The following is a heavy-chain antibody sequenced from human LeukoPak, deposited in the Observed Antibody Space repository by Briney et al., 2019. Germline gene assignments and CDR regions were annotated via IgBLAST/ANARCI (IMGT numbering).Heavy chain of an antibody. CDR1: GLNLGSYF. CDR2: ISGSGGDT. J-gene: IGHJ4*02. V-gene: IGHV3-23*01. Sequence: GGSLRLSCAACGLNLGSYFMTWVRQAPGKGLEWVSGISGSGGDTLYADSVRGQFTISRDNSKSTLYLQMNSLRAEDTAVYYCAKVPPRDDSGYSNPYWGQGTLVTVSS. D-gene: IGHD3-22*01. CDR3: AKVPPRDDSGYSNPY.